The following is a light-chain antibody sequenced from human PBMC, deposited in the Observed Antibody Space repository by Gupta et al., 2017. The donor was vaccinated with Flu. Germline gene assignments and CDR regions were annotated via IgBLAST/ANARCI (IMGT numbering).Light chain of an antibody. J-gene: IGKJ1*01. CDR1: QSILHDSNKKNY. CDR2: WAS. CDR3: QQEYSTLWT. Sequence: DIVMTQSPDSLAVSLGERATINCRSSQSILHDSNKKNYLAWYQQKPGQAPKLLFYWASSRQSGVPDRFSGSGSGTDFTLTINSLQAEDVGLYYCQQEYSTLWTFGQGSRVEIK. V-gene: IGKV4-1*01.